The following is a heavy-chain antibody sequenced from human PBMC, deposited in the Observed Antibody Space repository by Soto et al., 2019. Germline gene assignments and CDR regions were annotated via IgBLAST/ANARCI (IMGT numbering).Heavy chain of an antibody. V-gene: IGHV1-69*01. Sequence: QVQLVQSGAEVKKPGSSVKVSCKASGGTFSSYAISWVRQAPGQGLEWMGGIIPIVGTANYVQKFQGRVTITADESTSTAYMELSSLRSEDTAVYYCARDYYDSSGYAMDAFDIWGQGTMVTVSS. CDR3: ARDYYDSSGYAMDAFDI. CDR2: IIPIVGTA. D-gene: IGHD3-22*01. CDR1: GGTFSSYA. J-gene: IGHJ3*02.